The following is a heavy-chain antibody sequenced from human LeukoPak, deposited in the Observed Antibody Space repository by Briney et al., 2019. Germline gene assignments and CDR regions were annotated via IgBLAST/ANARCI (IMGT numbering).Heavy chain of an antibody. V-gene: IGHV3-21*01. J-gene: IGHJ6*02. CDR1: TFTFDNYA. CDR2: ISSSSSYI. CDR3: ARARGYSGYVGYYYYYGMDV. D-gene: IGHD5-12*01. Sequence: PGGSLRLSCAASTFTFDNYAMSWVRQAPGKGLEWVSSISSSSSYIYYADSVKGRFTISRDNAKNSLYLQMNSLRAEDTAVYYCARARGYSGYVGYYYYYGMDVWGQGTTVTVSS.